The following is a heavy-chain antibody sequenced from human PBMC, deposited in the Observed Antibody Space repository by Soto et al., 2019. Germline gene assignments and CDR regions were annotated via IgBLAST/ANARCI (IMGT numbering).Heavy chain of an antibody. CDR2: TYYRSKWYY. V-gene: IGHV6-1*01. CDR3: ARGEQYSGRIFDY. Sequence: SQTLSLTCAITGDSVSSNSAGWSWVRQSPSRGLEWLGRTYYRSKWYYEYAVSVRGRITINPDTSKNQYSLQLNSVTPEDTAVYSCARGEQYSGRIFDYWGQGPLVTVSS. D-gene: IGHD1-26*01. CDR1: GDSVSSNSAG. J-gene: IGHJ4*01.